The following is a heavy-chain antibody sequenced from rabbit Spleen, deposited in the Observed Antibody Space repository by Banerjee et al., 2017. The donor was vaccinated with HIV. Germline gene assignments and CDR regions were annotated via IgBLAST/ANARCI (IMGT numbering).Heavy chain of an antibody. Sequence: QSLEESGGDLVKPGGTLTLTCTASGVSFSSSSYICWVRQAPGRGLEWIVCIDAGSGGFTYYASWAKGRFTISKTSSTTVTLQMTRLTAADTATYFCARDTSSSFSSYGMDLWGPGTLVTVS. CDR2: IDAGSGGFT. CDR3: ARDTSSSFSSYGMDL. J-gene: IGHJ6*01. D-gene: IGHD1-1*01. V-gene: IGHV1S40*01. CDR1: GVSFSSSSY.